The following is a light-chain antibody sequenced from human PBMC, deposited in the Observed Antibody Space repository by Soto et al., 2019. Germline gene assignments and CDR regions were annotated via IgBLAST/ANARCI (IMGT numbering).Light chain of an antibody. V-gene: IGLV2-14*01. J-gene: IGLJ1*01. CDR2: DVV. CDR1: SSDIGGYNF. CDR3: SSYTRSTADV. Sequence: QSALAQPASVSGSPGQSITISCTGTSSDIGGYNFVSWYQQHPGKAPKLMIYDVVNRPSGVSNRFSGSKSGNTASLTISGLQAEDEADYYCSSYTRSTADVFGTGTKLTVL.